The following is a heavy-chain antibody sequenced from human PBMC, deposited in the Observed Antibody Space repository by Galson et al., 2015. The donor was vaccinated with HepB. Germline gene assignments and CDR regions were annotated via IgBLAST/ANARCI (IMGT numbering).Heavy chain of an antibody. D-gene: IGHD5-24*01. Sequence: ETLSLTCSVSGASISSYYWSWIRQPPGKGLEWIGYIYYSGTSKYNPSLKSRVTMSVDTSKNQVSLELRFVTAADTAVYYCARDPPGDGYNFDYWGQGALVTVSS. J-gene: IGHJ4*02. V-gene: IGHV4-59*01. CDR3: ARDPPGDGYNFDY. CDR1: GASISSYY. CDR2: IYYSGTS.